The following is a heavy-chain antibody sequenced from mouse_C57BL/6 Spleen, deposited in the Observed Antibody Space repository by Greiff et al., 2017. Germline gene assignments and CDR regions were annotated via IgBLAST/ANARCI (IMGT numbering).Heavy chain of an antibody. V-gene: IGHV1-15*01. J-gene: IGHJ2*01. D-gene: IGHD1-1*01. CDR1: GYTFTDYE. CDR3: TRRATVVGGY. Sequence: LVESGAELVRPGASVTLSCKASGYTFTDYEMHWVKQTPVHGLEWIGAIDPETGGTAYNQKFKGKAILTADKSSSTAYMELRSLTSEDSAVYYCTRRATVVGGYWGQGTTLTVSS. CDR2: IDPETGGT.